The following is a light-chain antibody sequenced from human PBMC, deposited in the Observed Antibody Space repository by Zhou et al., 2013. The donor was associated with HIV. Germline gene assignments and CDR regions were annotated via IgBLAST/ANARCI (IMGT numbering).Light chain of an antibody. V-gene: IGKV3-11*01. J-gene: IGKJ4*01. Sequence: IVLTQSPGTLSLSPGDRVTLSCRASQSISGSYLAWYQQKPGQAPRLLIYDTSNRATGIPARFSGSGSGTDFTLTISSLEPEDFAVYYCQQRVNSFTFGGGTKGGDQT. CDR2: DTS. CDR1: QSISGSY. CDR3: QQRVNSFT.